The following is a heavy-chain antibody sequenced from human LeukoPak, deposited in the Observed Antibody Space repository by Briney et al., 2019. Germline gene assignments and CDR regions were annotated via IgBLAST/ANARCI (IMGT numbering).Heavy chain of an antibody. CDR3: ARAGPNWRIDY. Sequence: GGSLRLSCAASGFTFDDYAMHWVRQAPGKGLEWVSGISWNSGSIGYADSVKGRFTISRDNAKNTLYLQMNSLRAEDTAVYYCARAGPNWRIDYWGQGTLVTVSS. J-gene: IGHJ4*02. V-gene: IGHV3-9*01. CDR2: ISWNSGSI. D-gene: IGHD1-1*01. CDR1: GFTFDDYA.